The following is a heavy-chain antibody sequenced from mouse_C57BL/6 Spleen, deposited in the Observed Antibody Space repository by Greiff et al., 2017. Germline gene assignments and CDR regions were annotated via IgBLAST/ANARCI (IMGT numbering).Heavy chain of an antibody. Sequence: VQLQQSGPELVKPGASVKISCKASGYAFSSSWMNWVKQRPGKGLEWIGRIYPGDGGTNYNGKFKGKATLTADKSSSTAYMQLSSLTSEDSAVYFCALWGYGRSSAWFAYWGQGTLVTVSA. CDR2: IYPGDGGT. D-gene: IGHD1-1*01. CDR1: GYAFSSSW. J-gene: IGHJ3*01. CDR3: ALWGYGRSSAWFAY. V-gene: IGHV1-82*01.